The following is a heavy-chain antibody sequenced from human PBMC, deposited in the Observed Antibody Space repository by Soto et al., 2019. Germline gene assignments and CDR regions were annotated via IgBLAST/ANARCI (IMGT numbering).Heavy chain of an antibody. CDR1: GYTFTSYG. CDR2: ISAYNGNT. D-gene: IGHD2-2*01. CDR3: ARSLYVPAAMGNWFDP. Sequence: QVQLVQSGAEVKKPGASVKVSCKASGYTFTSYGISWVRQAPGQGLEWMGWISAYNGNTNYAQKLQGRVTMTTDTSTSTADMELRSLRSDDTAVYYCARSLYVPAAMGNWFDPWGQGTLVTVSS. J-gene: IGHJ5*02. V-gene: IGHV1-18*01.